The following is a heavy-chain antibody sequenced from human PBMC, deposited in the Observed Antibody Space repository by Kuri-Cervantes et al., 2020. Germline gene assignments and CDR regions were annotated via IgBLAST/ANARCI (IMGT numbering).Heavy chain of an antibody. CDR1: GGSFSGYY. CDR3: ARVSLAEYGGSADFDL. J-gene: IGHJ4*02. V-gene: IGHV4-34*01. Sequence: SETLSLTCAVYGGSFSGYYWSWIRQPPGKGLEWIGEINHSGSTNYNPSLKSRVTISVDTSKNQFSLKLSSVTAADTAVYYCARVSLAEYGGSADFDLWGQGTLVTVSS. D-gene: IGHD4-23*01. CDR2: INHSGST.